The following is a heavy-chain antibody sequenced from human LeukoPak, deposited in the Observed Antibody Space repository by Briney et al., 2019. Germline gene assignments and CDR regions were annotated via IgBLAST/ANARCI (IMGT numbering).Heavy chain of an antibody. D-gene: IGHD3-3*01. J-gene: IGHJ4*02. CDR3: ARDGPQPWILFDC. Sequence: GGSLRLSCAASGFTFSNYWMNWVRQAPGKGLEWVANINRDGGEKYSVDSVRGRFTISRENAENTMFLQMNALRAEDKAVYYCARDGPQPWILFDCWGQGTLVTASS. V-gene: IGHV3-7*01. CDR2: INRDGGEK. CDR1: GFTFSNYW.